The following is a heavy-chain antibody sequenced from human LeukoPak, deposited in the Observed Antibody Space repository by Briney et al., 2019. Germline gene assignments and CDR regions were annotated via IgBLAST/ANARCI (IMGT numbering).Heavy chain of an antibody. CDR1: GYTFTGYY. J-gene: IGHJ3*02. CDR2: INPNSGGT. Sequence: ASVKVSCKASGYTFTGYYMHWVRQAPGQGLEWMGRINPNSGGTNYAQKFQGRVTMNRDTSISTAYMELSRLRSDDTAVYYCARDRSWRSGSYGVDAAFDIWGQGTMVTVSS. V-gene: IGHV1-2*06. D-gene: IGHD1-26*01. CDR3: ARDRSWRSGSYGVDAAFDI.